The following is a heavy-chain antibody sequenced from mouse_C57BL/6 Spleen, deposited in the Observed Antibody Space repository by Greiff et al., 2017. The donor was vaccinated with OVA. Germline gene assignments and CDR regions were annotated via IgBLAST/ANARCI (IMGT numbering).Heavy chain of an antibody. Sequence: VQLQQSGPELVKPGASVKISCKASGYAFSSSWMNWVKQRPGKGLEWIGRIYPGDGDTNYNGKFKGKATLTADKSSSTAYMQLSSLTSEDSAVYFCARRGNYYDYDGRGLTHWGQGTLVTVSA. CDR3: ARRGNYYDYDGRGLTH. CDR1: GYAFSSSW. V-gene: IGHV1-82*01. J-gene: IGHJ3*01. CDR2: IYPGDGDT. D-gene: IGHD2-4*01.